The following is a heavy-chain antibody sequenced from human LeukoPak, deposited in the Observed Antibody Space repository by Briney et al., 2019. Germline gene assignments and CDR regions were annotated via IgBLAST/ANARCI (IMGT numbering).Heavy chain of an antibody. CDR2: ISHSGST. V-gene: IGHV4-34*01. CDR3: ARSLYDSSGYYDY. Sequence: SETLSLTCAVSGASFNDYYWTWIRQPPGKGPEWIGEISHSGSTNSNPSLRSRVTMSVDMSKNQFSLKLSSVTAADTAVYYCARSLYDSSGYYDYWGQGTLVTVSS. D-gene: IGHD3-22*01. J-gene: IGHJ4*02. CDR1: GASFNDYY.